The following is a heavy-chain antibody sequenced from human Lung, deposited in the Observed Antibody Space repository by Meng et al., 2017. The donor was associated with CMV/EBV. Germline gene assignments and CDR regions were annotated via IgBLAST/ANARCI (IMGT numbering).Heavy chain of an antibody. J-gene: IGHJ4*02. CDR1: GYKFTDYY. Sequence: ASVKVSXKTSGYKFTDYYLHWVRQAPGQGLEWMGWLNPESGGTNSAQKFKGRVTMTRDTSITEAYMELSRLTSDDTAVYFCARGADSSSWYSPYDSWGQGXLVTVSS. V-gene: IGHV1-2*02. CDR3: ARGADSSSWYSPYDS. D-gene: IGHD6-13*01. CDR2: LNPESGGT.